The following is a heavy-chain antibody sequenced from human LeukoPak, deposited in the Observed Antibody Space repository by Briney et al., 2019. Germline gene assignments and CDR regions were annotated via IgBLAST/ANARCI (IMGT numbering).Heavy chain of an antibody. CDR2: IKSKSDRGTI. V-gene: IGHV3-15*01. J-gene: IGHJ4*02. CDR1: GFSFTDAW. CDR3: TTAWGLWEPTLVDF. Sequence: GGSLRLSCAASGFSFTDAWMTWVRQAPGKGLEWVGRIKSKSDRGTIDYAAPVKGRFTISRDDSKDTVYLQMNSLKTEDTAVYYCTTAWGLWEPTLVDFWGQGTLVTVSS. D-gene: IGHD3-16*01.